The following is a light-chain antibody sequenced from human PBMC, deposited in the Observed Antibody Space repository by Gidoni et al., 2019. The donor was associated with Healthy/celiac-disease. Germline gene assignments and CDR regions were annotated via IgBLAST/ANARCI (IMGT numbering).Light chain of an antibody. CDR1: QCIRDD. CDR2: AAS. V-gene: IGKV1-6*01. Sequence: AIQMTQSPSSLSASVGDRVTITCRASQCIRDDLGWYQQKPGKAPKRRSYAASSLQSGVPSRLSGSGAGTDCTLTISSLQPEDVATYDCLQDYNYPLTFGGGTKVEIK. J-gene: IGKJ4*01. CDR3: LQDYNYPLT.